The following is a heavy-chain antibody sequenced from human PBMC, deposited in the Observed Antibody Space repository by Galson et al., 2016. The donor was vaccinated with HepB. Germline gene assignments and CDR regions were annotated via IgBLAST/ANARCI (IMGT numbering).Heavy chain of an antibody. D-gene: IGHD3-3*01. J-gene: IGHJ6*02. Sequence: SVKVSCKAFDYNFPSYGITWVRQAPGQGLEWMGWIRADNDNTYYAQRFEGRVTLTTDRSTSTAYMELRSLRSDDTAVYYCARFLRSSKYFYGMDVWGQGTTVTVSS. CDR1: DYNFPSYG. CDR2: IRADNDNT. V-gene: IGHV1-18*01. CDR3: ARFLRSSKYFYGMDV.